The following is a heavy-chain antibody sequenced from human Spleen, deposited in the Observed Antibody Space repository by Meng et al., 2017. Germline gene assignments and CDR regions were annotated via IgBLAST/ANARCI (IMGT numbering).Heavy chain of an antibody. D-gene: IGHD4-23*01. CDR1: GGSFSGYY. CDR3: AGNQLTPYYYYYGMDV. Sequence: SETLSLTCAVYGGSFSGYYWSWIRQPPGKGLEWIGEINHSGSTNYNPSLKSRVTISVDTSKNQFSLKLSSVTAADTAVYYCAGNQLTPYYYYYGMDVWGQGTTVTVSS. J-gene: IGHJ6*02. V-gene: IGHV4-34*01. CDR2: INHSGST.